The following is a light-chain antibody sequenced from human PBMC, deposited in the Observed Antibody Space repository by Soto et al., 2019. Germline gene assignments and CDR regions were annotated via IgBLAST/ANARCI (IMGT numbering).Light chain of an antibody. Sequence: DIQMTQSPSTLSACVVDRVTITCRASQSITNWLAWYQQKPGKAPKLLIYKASTLKSGVPSRFSGSGSGTEFTLTINSLQPDDFATYYCQHYNSYSEAFGQGTTVDIK. J-gene: IGKJ1*01. CDR1: QSITNW. CDR2: KAS. V-gene: IGKV1-5*03. CDR3: QHYNSYSEA.